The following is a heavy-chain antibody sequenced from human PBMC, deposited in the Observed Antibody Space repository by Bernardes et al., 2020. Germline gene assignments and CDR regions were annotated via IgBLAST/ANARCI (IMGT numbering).Heavy chain of an antibody. Sequence: SETLSLTCTVSGGSISSYYWSWIRQPPGKGLEWIGYIHYRGSTVYNPSLKSRVTISVDTSKNQFSLKLSSVTAADTAVYYCASYNSGLVSVWGKGTTVTVSS. J-gene: IGHJ6*04. CDR1: GGSISSYY. CDR3: ASYNSGLVSV. D-gene: IGHD6-19*01. CDR2: IHYRGST. V-gene: IGHV4-59*01.